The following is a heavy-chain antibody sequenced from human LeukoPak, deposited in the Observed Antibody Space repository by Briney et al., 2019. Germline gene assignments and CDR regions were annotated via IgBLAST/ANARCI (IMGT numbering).Heavy chain of an antibody. CDR3: VRDGAHWDLDY. CDR1: GFSFSTSG. D-gene: IGHD7-27*01. Sequence: PGGSLRLSCAASGFSFSTSGVHWIRQAPGKGLEWVAFIQSDGGNEYYADSVKGRFTISRDNSKNTVHLQMNSLRAEDTAMYYCVRDGAHWDLDYWGQGTLVTVSS. CDR2: IQSDGGNE. V-gene: IGHV3-30*02. J-gene: IGHJ4*02.